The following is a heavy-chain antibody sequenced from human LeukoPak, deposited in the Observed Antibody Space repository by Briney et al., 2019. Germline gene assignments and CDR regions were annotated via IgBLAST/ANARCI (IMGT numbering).Heavy chain of an antibody. Sequence: PGGSLRLSCAASGFTFSSFAMSWVRQTPGQGLEWVSAISGNGGSTYYADSVKGRFTISRDNSKNTLYLQMSSLRADDTAIYYCAKDRIVGTNYLGYGMDVWGQGTTVTVSS. D-gene: IGHD1-26*01. CDR3: AKDRIVGTNYLGYGMDV. V-gene: IGHV3-23*01. CDR1: GFTFSSFA. J-gene: IGHJ6*02. CDR2: ISGNGGST.